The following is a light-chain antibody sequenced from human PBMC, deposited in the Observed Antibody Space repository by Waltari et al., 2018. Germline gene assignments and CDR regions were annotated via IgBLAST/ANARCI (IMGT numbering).Light chain of an antibody. CDR1: GSDVGGYTY. Sequence: QSALTQPRSVSGSPGQSVTISCTGAGSDVGGYTYVPWSQPPPGKSPKLMLDEVSKRPSGVPDRFSGSKSGNTASLTISGLQAEDEADYYCCSYAGDYSWIFGGGTKVTVL. J-gene: IGLJ2*01. V-gene: IGLV2-11*01. CDR3: CSYAGDYSWI. CDR2: EVS.